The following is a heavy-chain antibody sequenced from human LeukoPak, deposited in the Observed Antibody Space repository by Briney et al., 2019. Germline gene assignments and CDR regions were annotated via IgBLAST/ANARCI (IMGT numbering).Heavy chain of an antibody. D-gene: IGHD3-22*01. J-gene: IGHJ4*02. V-gene: IGHV4-59*01. CDR2: IYYSGST. CDR1: GGSNSSYY. Sequence: SETLSLTCTVSGGSNSSYYWSWIRQPPGKGLEWIGYIYYSGSTNYNPSLKSRVTISVDTSKNQFSLKLSSVTAADTAVYYCARDQEPWSYYDSSGSSFDYWGQGTLVTVSS. CDR3: ARDQEPWSYYDSSGSSFDY.